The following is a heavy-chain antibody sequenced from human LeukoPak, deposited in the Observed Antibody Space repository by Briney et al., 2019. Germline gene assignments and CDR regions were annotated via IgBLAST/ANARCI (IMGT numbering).Heavy chain of an antibody. CDR3: AKIFSGSYGGEVDY. Sequence: PGGSLRLSCAASGFTFSSYWMHWVRQAPGKGLVWVSRINSDGSSTSYADSVKGRFTISRDNAKNTLYLQMNSLRAEDTAVYYCAKIFSGSYGGEVDYWGQGTLVTVSS. D-gene: IGHD3-10*01. CDR2: INSDGSST. CDR1: GFTFSSYW. J-gene: IGHJ4*02. V-gene: IGHV3-74*01.